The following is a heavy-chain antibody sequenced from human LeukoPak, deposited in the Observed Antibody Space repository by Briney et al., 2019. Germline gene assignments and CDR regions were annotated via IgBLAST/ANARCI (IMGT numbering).Heavy chain of an antibody. CDR3: ARDLSPWDDSSGYSDY. CDR2: ISSSSSYI. CDR1: GFTFTDYY. V-gene: IGHV3-11*06. Sequence: KPGGSLRLSCAASGFTFTDYYMSWIRQAPGKGLEWVSSISSSSSYIYHADSVKGRFTISRDNSKDTLYLQMNSLTADDTAVYYCARDLSPWDDSSGYSDYWGQGTLVTVSS. J-gene: IGHJ4*02. D-gene: IGHD3-22*01.